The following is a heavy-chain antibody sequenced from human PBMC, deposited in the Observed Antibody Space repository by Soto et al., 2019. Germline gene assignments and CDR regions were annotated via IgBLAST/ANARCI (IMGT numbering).Heavy chain of an antibody. V-gene: IGHV3-30*03. CDR1: GFTFSDYA. Sequence: PGGSLRLSCAASGFTFSDYAMHWVRQAPGKGLEWVAVVSHDGRNTHYADSVKGRFTISRGNSKNTLYLQMNSLRAEDTAVYYCARDFYRRGYSYGLSVDNWGQGTLVTVSS. CDR3: ARDFYRRGYSYGLSVDN. CDR2: VSHDGRNT. J-gene: IGHJ4*02. D-gene: IGHD5-18*01.